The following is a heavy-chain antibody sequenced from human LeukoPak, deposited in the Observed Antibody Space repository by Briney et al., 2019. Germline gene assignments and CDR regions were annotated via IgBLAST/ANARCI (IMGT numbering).Heavy chain of an antibody. Sequence: GGSLRLSCAASGFTFSSYSMNWVRQAPGKGLEWVSSISSSSSYIYYADSVKGRFTISRDNAKNSLYLQMNSLRAEDTAAYYCARDNNYYGSGSYYNVGVYWGQGTLVTV. CDR2: ISSSSSYI. J-gene: IGHJ4*02. D-gene: IGHD3-10*01. CDR1: GFTFSSYS. V-gene: IGHV3-21*01. CDR3: ARDNNYYGSGSYYNVGVY.